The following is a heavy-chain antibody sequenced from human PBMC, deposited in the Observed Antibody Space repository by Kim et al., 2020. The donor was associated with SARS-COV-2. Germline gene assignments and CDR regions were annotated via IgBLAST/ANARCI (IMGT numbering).Heavy chain of an antibody. D-gene: IGHD6-25*01. Sequence: SETLSLTCTVSGGSISNGDYYWSWIRQPPGKGLEWIGYIYYSGNTYYNPSLKSRLFISVDTSKNQFSLRLSSLTAADTAVYYCARDGKRPSYYYGMDAWGQGTTVTVSS. V-gene: IGHV4-30-4*01. CDR3: ARDGKRPSYYYGMDA. CDR2: IYYSGNT. J-gene: IGHJ6*02. CDR1: GGSISNGDYY.